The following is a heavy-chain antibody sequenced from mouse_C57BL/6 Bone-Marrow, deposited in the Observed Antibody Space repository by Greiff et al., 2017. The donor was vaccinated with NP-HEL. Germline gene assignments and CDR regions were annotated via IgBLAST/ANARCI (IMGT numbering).Heavy chain of an antibody. CDR1: GYSFTDYN. CDR3: ALTYYYGSSYSYAMDD. V-gene: IGHV1-39*01. Sequence: VQLQQSGPELVKPGASVQISCKASGYSFTDYNMNWVKQSNGKSLEWIGVINPNYGTTSYNQKFKGKATLTVDQSSSTAYMQLNSLTSEDSAVYYCALTYYYGSSYSYAMDDWGQGTSVTVSS. J-gene: IGHJ4*01. CDR2: INPNYGTT. D-gene: IGHD1-1*01.